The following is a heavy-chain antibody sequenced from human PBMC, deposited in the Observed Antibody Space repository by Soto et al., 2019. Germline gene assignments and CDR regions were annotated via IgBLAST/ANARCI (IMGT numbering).Heavy chain of an antibody. D-gene: IGHD5-18*01. CDR2: IFYSGST. CDR1: GGSISNYY. J-gene: IGHJ5*02. V-gene: IGHV4-59*01. CDR3: AKDSGYNYGYFRWFDP. Sequence: PETVSLTCSGSGGSISNYYWSWSRQPPWRGLEWIGHIFYSGSTNYNPALKSPVTISVDTSKSHFSLKLSSVTAADPAVYYCAKDSGYNYGYFRWFDPWGQGTLIT.